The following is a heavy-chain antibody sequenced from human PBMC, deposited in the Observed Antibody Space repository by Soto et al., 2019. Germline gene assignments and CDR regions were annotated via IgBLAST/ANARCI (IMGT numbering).Heavy chain of an antibody. CDR3: ASAGHVPGALVDY. D-gene: IGHD2-2*01. Sequence: EVQLVQSGGGLVQPGGSMRLSCAASGFTFSNYSMNWFRQAPAMGLEWVSYITASRSTLSYAASVRGRFTISRDNAKNALFLQMNSLRDEDTAMYYCASAGHVPGALVDYWGQGSLVTVSS. CDR1: GFTFSNYS. CDR2: ITASRSTL. V-gene: IGHV3-48*02. J-gene: IGHJ4*02.